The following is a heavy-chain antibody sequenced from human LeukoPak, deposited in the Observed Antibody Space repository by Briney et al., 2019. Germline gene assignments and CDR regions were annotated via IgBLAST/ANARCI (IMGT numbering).Heavy chain of an antibody. Sequence: GASVKISCKVSGYTFTDYYMHWVQQAPGKGLEWMGLVDPEDSETIYAEKFQGRVTITADTSTDTAYMELSSLRSEDTAVYYCATPKLRFLEWLLLIWGQGTLVTVSS. CDR1: GYTFTDYY. D-gene: IGHD3-3*01. CDR3: ATPKLRFLEWLLLI. V-gene: IGHV1-69-2*01. J-gene: IGHJ4*02. CDR2: VDPEDSET.